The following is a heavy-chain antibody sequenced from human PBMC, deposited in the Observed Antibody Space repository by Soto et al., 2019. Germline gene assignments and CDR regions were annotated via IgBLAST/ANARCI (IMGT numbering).Heavy chain of an antibody. Sequence: SETLSLTCSVSDASVSKYYWSWIRQPPGKGLEWIGYISHTGYTSYNPSLESRLTISMDKSKNQLSLNLNSVTTADTAVYYCARGQLLFAYWGQGTPVTVS. CDR3: ARGQLLFAY. V-gene: IGHV4-59*02. J-gene: IGHJ4*02. D-gene: IGHD3-10*02. CDR2: ISHTGYT. CDR1: DASVSKYY.